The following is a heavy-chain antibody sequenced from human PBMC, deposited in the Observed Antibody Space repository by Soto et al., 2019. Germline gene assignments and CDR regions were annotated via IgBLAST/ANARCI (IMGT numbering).Heavy chain of an antibody. Sequence: QLQLQESGSGLVKPSQTLSLTCAVYGGSSSSGGNSWSWIRQPPGKGLEWIGYIYQSGNTYYNPFLKSRVTISGDRSKNQLSLKRSSVTPADTAVYYCARGCGSGSYNGYFDLWCRGTLVTVSS. J-gene: IGHJ2*01. CDR1: GGSSSSGGNS. V-gene: IGHV4-30-2*01. D-gene: IGHD3-10*01. CDR2: IYQSGNT. CDR3: ARGCGSGSYNGYFDL.